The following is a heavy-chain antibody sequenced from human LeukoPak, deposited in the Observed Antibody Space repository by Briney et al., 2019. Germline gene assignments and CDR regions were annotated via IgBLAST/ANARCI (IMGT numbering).Heavy chain of an antibody. D-gene: IGHD6-19*01. CDR1: GGSISSYY. Sequence: SETLSLTCTVSGGSISSYYWSWIRQPPGKGLEWIGYIYYSGSTNYNPSLKSRVTISVDTSKNQFSLKLSSVTAADTAVYYCARGRQQWLVPGPYFDYWGQGTLVTVSS. CDR3: ARGRQQWLVPGPYFDY. J-gene: IGHJ4*02. V-gene: IGHV4-59*01. CDR2: IYYSGST.